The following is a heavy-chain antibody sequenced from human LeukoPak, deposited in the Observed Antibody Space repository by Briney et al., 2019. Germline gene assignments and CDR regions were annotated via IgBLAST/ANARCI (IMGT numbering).Heavy chain of an antibody. CDR2: INPNSGGT. CDR1: GYTFTGYY. J-gene: IGHJ6*03. CDR3: ARVLATQTYYYYMDV. Sequence: ASVKVSCKASGYTFTGYYMHWVRQVPGQGLEWMGWINPNSGGTNYAQKFQGRVTMTRDTSISTAYMELSRLRSDDTAVYYCARVLATQTYYYYMDVWAKGPRSPSP. D-gene: IGHD5-12*01. V-gene: IGHV1-2*02.